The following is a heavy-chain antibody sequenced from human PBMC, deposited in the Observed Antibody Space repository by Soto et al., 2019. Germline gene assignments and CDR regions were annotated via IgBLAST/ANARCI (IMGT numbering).Heavy chain of an antibody. CDR2: IHSSGFT. Sequence: QVQLQESGPGLVKPSETLSLTCTVSGGSVSGSYWSWIRQPPGKRLEWIAYIHSSGFTNYNPSLKSRVTMSVDTPNNQFSLKLSSVTAADTAVYYCARTLSSGVEDSWGQGSLVTVSS. J-gene: IGHJ4*02. V-gene: IGHV4-59*02. D-gene: IGHD3-10*01. CDR3: ARTLSSGVEDS. CDR1: GGSVSGSY.